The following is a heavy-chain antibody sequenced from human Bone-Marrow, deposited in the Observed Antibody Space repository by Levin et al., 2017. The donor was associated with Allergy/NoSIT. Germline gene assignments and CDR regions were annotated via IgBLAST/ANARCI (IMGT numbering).Heavy chain of an antibody. CDR3: ARWYCSGGACYPDDY. CDR2: VSGSGDT. V-gene: IGHV4-4*07. Sequence: SQTLSLTCSVSGGPISTYFWSWIRQTAGKGLEWIGRVSGSGDTNYNPSLKSRVSMSVDTSKNQISLKVTSVTAADTAMYYCARWYCSGGACYPDDYWGRGTLVTVSS. CDR1: GGPISTYF. J-gene: IGHJ4*02. D-gene: IGHD2-15*01.